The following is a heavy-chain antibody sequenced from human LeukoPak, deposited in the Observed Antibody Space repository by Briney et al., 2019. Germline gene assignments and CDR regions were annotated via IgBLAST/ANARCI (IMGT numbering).Heavy chain of an antibody. CDR1: GFTFSSYA. J-gene: IGHJ4*02. Sequence: PGGSLRLSCAASGFTFSSYAMSWVRQAPGKGLEWVSAISGSGGSTYYADSVKGRFTISRDNSKNTLYLQMNSLRAEDTAVYYCAKRPKSVVVPAATADTNDYWGQGTLVTVSS. V-gene: IGHV3-23*01. D-gene: IGHD2-2*01. CDR2: ISGSGGST. CDR3: AKRPKSVVVPAATADTNDY.